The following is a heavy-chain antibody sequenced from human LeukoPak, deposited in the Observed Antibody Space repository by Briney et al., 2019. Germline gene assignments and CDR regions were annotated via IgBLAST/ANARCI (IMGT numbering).Heavy chain of an antibody. J-gene: IGHJ5*02. CDR1: GGSISSYY. CDR2: IYYSGST. D-gene: IGHD3-9*01. Sequence: PSETLSLSCTVSGGSISSYYWSWIRQPPGKGLEWIGYIYYSGSTNYNPSLKSRVTISVDTSKNQFSLKLSSVTAADTAVYYCARVGPDYDILTGGVEFDPWGQGTLVTVSS. V-gene: IGHV4-59*01. CDR3: ARVGPDYDILTGGVEFDP.